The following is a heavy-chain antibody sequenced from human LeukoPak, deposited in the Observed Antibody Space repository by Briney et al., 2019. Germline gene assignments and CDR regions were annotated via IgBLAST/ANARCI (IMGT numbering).Heavy chain of an antibody. CDR3: ARVGANYDFWSGYYAGGYFDY. J-gene: IGHJ4*02. V-gene: IGHV1-8*01. Sequence: ASVKVSCKASGYTFTSYDINWVRQATGQGLEWMGWMNPNSGNTGYAQKFQGRVTMTRNTSISTAHMELSSLRSEDTAVYYCARVGANYDFWSGYYAGGYFDYWGQGTLVTVSS. CDR2: MNPNSGNT. D-gene: IGHD3-3*01. CDR1: GYTFTSYD.